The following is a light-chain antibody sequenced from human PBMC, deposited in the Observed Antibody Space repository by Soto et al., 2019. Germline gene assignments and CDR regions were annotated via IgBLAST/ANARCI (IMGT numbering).Light chain of an antibody. J-gene: IGKJ4*01. CDR1: QSISSY. CDR3: QQSYSTPF. Sequence: DIQMTQSPSSLSASVGDRVTITCRASQSISSYLNWYQQKPGKAPKLLIYAASSLQSGVPSRFSGSGSGKVFTLTISSLQPEDFATYYCQQSYSTPFFGGG. CDR2: AAS. V-gene: IGKV1-39*01.